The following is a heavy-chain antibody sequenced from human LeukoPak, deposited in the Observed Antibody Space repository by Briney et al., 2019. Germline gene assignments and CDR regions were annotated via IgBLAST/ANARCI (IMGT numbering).Heavy chain of an antibody. J-gene: IGHJ5*02. D-gene: IGHD5-18*01. CDR1: GGSISSYY. Sequence: SETLSLTCTVSGGSISSYYWSWIRQPPGKGLEWIGYIYYSGSTNYNPSLKSRVTISVDTSKNQFSLKLSSVTAADTAVYYCARTRGYSYGYSWFDPWGQGTLVTVSS. V-gene: IGHV4-59*01. CDR2: IYYSGST. CDR3: ARTRGYSYGYSWFDP.